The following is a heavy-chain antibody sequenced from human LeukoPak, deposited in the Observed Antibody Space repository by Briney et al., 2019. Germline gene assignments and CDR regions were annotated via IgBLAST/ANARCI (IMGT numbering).Heavy chain of an antibody. V-gene: IGHV3-23*01. Sequence: GGPLRLSCAAPGLTFSSYAMTWLRQSPGKGLEWVASIGGSGASTYFADPLKGRFTVSRDDSKNTFYLQLNSLRDEDTAIYYCVRSNIVVVAAAGDIWGQGTLVTVSS. J-gene: IGHJ3*02. CDR3: VRSNIVVVAAAGDI. CDR2: IGGSGAST. CDR1: GLTFSSYA. D-gene: IGHD2-15*01.